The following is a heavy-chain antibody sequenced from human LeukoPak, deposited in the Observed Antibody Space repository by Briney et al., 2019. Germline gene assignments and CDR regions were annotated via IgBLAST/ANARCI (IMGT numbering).Heavy chain of an antibody. CDR1: GFTFSSYS. V-gene: IGHV3-21*04. J-gene: IGHJ4*02. CDR3: ARSGLNRFDY. CDR2: ISSSSSYI. D-gene: IGHD2-15*01. Sequence: GGSLRLPCAASGFTFSSYSMNWVRQAPGKGLEWVSSISSSSSYIYYADSVKGRFSISRDNSKNTLYLQMNSLRAEDTAAYYCARSGLNRFDYWGQGTLVTVSS.